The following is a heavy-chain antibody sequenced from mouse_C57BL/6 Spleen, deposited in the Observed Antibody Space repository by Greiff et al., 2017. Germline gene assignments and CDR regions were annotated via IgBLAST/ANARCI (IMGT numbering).Heavy chain of an antibody. V-gene: IGHV1-19*01. J-gene: IGHJ2*01. Sequence: EVQLQQSGPVLVKPGASVKMSCKASGYTFTDYYMNWVKQSHGKSLEWIGVINPYTGGTSYNQKFTGKATLTVDKSSSTAYMELNSLTSEDSAVYYCARGGTTVSYYFDDWGQGTTLTVSS. CDR3: ARGGTTVSYYFDD. D-gene: IGHD1-1*01. CDR2: INPYTGGT. CDR1: GYTFTDYY.